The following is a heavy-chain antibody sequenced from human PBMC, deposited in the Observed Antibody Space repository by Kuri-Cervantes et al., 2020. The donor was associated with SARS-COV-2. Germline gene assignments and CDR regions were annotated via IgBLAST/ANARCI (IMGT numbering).Heavy chain of an antibody. J-gene: IGHJ6*03. CDR2: IYYSGST. CDR3: ARVDRYCSSTSCYGVRDYYYYYYMDV. CDR1: GGSISSYY. Sequence: GSLRLSCTVSGGSISSYYWSWIRQPPGKGLEWIGYIYYSGSTNYNPSLKSRVTISVDTSKNQFSLKLSSVTAADTAVYYCARVDRYCSSTSCYGVRDYYYYYYMDVWGKGTTVT. V-gene: IGHV4-59*01. D-gene: IGHD2-2*01.